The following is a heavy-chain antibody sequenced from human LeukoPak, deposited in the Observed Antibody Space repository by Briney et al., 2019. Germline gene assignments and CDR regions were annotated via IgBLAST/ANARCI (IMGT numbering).Heavy chain of an antibody. V-gene: IGHV4-39*01. CDR2: FSYDGRI. J-gene: IGHJ2*01. CDR3: ALKWVATIDWYLAL. CDR1: GGSISSTHYY. Sequence: PSETLSLTCSVSGGSISSTHYYGGWIRQPPGKGLEWIGSFSYDGRIYYNPSLKSRVTISVDTSKNQFSLKMSSVTAADTSVYYRALKWVATIDWYLALWGRGALVTVSS. D-gene: IGHD5-12*01.